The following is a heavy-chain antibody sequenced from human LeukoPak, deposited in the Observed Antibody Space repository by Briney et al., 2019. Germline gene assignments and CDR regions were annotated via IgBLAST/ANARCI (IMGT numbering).Heavy chain of an antibody. CDR3: ARVPHSSSSEWFDP. V-gene: IGHV4-38-2*02. J-gene: IGHJ5*02. CDR1: GYSISSGYY. CDR2: IYHSGST. Sequence: KPSETLSLTCTVSGYSISSGYYWGWIRQSPGKGLEWIGSIYHSGSTYYNPSLKSRVTISVDTSKNQFSLKLSSVTAADTAVYYCARVPHSSSSEWFDPWGQGTLVTVSS. D-gene: IGHD6-6*01.